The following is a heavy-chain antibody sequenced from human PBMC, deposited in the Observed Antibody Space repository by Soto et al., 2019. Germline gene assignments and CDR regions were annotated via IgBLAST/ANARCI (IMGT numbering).Heavy chain of an antibody. Sequence: KPSETLSLTCAVSGVSVSNNNWWSWVRQPPGKGLEWIADIYHSGSTNYNPSLKSRVTISVDKSKNHFSLRLSSLTAADTAVYYCARRDGYSYGHFFEFWGRGTLVTVSS. CDR2: IYHSGST. D-gene: IGHD5-18*01. CDR3: ARRDGYSYGHFFEF. V-gene: IGHV4-4*02. CDR1: GVSVSNNNW. J-gene: IGHJ4*02.